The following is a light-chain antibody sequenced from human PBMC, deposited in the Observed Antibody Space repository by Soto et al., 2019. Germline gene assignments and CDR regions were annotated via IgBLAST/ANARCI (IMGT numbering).Light chain of an antibody. Sequence: IVLTQSPGTLSLSPGERATLSCRASQSVSSNLAWYQQKPGQAPRLLIYGASSRATGIPDRFSGRGFGTDFTLTISRLEPEDFAVYYCQHSGDFRWTFGQGTKVDIK. CDR3: QHSGDFRWT. CDR2: GAS. J-gene: IGKJ1*01. V-gene: IGKV3-20*01. CDR1: QSVSSN.